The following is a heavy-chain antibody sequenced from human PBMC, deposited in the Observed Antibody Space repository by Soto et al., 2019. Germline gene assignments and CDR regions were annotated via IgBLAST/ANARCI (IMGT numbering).Heavy chain of an antibody. CDR1: GYSFTSYW. Sequence: GESLKICCKGSGYSFTSYWIVWVGQMPGKGLEWMGIIYPCDSDTRYSPSFQGQVTISADKSISTAYLQWSSLKASDTAMYYCARAQRGYSYGNFDYWGQGTLVTVSS. CDR2: IYPCDSDT. D-gene: IGHD5-18*01. CDR3: ARAQRGYSYGNFDY. V-gene: IGHV5-51*01. J-gene: IGHJ4*02.